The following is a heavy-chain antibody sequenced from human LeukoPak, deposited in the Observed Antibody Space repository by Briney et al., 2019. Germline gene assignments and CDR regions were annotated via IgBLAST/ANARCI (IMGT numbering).Heavy chain of an antibody. D-gene: IGHD3-10*01. V-gene: IGHV1-18*01. J-gene: IGHJ4*02. CDR1: GYTFTSYG. CDR2: ISAYNGNT. Sequence: ASVKVSCEASGYTFTSYGISWVRQAPGQGLEWMGWISAYNGNTNYAQKLQGRATMTTDTSTSTAYMELRSLRSDDTAVYYCARDYYYGSGSPINPAGYWGQGTLVTVSS. CDR3: ARDYYYGSGSPINPAGY.